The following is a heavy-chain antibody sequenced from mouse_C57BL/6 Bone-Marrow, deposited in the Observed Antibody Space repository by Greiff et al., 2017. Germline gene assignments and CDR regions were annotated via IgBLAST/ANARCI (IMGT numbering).Heavy chain of an antibody. CDR3: ARGVFITTVVATNYYAMDY. D-gene: IGHD1-1*01. CDR1: GYTFTSYW. Sequence: VQLQQPGAELVKPGASVKLSCKASGYTFTSYWMHWVKQRPGRGLEWIGRIDPNSGGTKYNEKFKSKATLTVDKPSSTAYRQLSSLTSEDSAVYYCARGVFITTVVATNYYAMDYWGQGTSVTVSS. CDR2: IDPNSGGT. V-gene: IGHV1-72*01. J-gene: IGHJ4*01.